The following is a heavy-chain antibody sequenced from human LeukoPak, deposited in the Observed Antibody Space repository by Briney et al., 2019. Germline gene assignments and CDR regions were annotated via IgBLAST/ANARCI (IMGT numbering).Heavy chain of an antibody. CDR1: GFTFSSYT. CDR3: AKGSKGRQLLSVSVYGYYFDY. V-gene: IGHV3-21*01. J-gene: IGHJ4*02. CDR2: IDNTYNHI. D-gene: IGHD2-2*01. Sequence: GGSLRLSCAASGFTFSSYTMNWVRQAPGKGLEWVSSIDNTYNHIDYADSLKGRFTISRDNSKNTLYLQMNSLRAEDTAVYYCAKGSKGRQLLSVSVYGYYFDYWGQGTLVTVSS.